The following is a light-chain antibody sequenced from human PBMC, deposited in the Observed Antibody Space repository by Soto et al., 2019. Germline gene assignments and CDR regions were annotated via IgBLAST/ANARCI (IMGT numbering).Light chain of an antibody. J-gene: IGKJ1*01. CDR1: QSISNY. Sequence: DIPMTQSPSTLSASVGDRVTITCRASQSISNYLAWYQQKPGKAPKLLISKASTLESGVPSRFSGSGSGTQFTLTISRLQPDDFATYFCQQSNSYSWTFGQGTKVEIK. CDR2: KAS. V-gene: IGKV1-5*03. CDR3: QQSNSYSWT.